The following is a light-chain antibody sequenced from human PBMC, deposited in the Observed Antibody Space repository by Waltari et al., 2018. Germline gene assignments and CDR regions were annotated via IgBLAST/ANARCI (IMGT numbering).Light chain of an antibody. CDR3: QHYVRLPAT. Sequence: EIVLTQSPGTLSLSPGERVTLACRASQSVGRSLAWYQQKPGQAPRFLIYDASRRATGIPDRFSGSGSGTDFSLTISTLEPEDFAVYYCQHYVRLPATFGQGTKVEI. CDR2: DAS. J-gene: IGKJ1*01. V-gene: IGKV3-20*01. CDR1: QSVGRS.